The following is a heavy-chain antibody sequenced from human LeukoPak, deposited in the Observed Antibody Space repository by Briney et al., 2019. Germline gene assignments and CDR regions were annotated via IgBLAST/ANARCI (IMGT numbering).Heavy chain of an antibody. J-gene: IGHJ6*02. CDR2: ISYDGSNK. CDR3: ARDLSATMVRGVIITNYYYYYGMDV. V-gene: IGHV3-30*03. Sequence: GGSLRLSCAASGFTFSSYGMHWVRQAPGKGLEWVAVISYDGSNKYYADSVKGRFTISRDNSKNTLYLQMNSLRAEDTAVYYCARDLSATMVRGVIITNYYYYYGMDVWGQGTTVTVSS. CDR1: GFTFSSYG. D-gene: IGHD3-10*01.